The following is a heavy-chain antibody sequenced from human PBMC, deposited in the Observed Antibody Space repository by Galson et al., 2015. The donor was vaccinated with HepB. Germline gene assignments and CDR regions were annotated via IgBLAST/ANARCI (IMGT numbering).Heavy chain of an antibody. V-gene: IGHV3-30*04. CDR3: AWGEWFGELLPVDY. Sequence: SLRLSCAASGFTFSSYAMHWVRQAPGKGLEWVAVISYDGSNKYYADSVKGRFTISRDNSKNTPYLQMNSLRAEDTAVYYCAWGEWFGELLPVDYWGQGTLVTVSS. D-gene: IGHD3-10*01. J-gene: IGHJ4*02. CDR1: GFTFSSYA. CDR2: ISYDGSNK.